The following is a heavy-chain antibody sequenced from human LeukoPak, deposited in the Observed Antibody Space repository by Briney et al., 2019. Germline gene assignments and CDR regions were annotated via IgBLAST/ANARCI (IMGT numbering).Heavy chain of an antibody. CDR2: IYPGDSDT. J-gene: IGHJ4*02. V-gene: IGHV5-51*01. CDR3: TRLPQWGGTYHFDY. CDR1: GYRFTNHW. D-gene: IGHD1-26*01. Sequence: GESLKISCKGSGYRFTNHWIGWVRQMPEKGLEWMGIIYPGDSDTRYSPSFQGQVTISADKSISTAYLQWSSLKASDTAMYYCTRLPQWGGTYHFDYWGQGTLLTVSS.